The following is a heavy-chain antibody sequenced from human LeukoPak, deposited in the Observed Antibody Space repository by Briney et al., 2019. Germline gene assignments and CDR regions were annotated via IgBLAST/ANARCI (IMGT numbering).Heavy chain of an antibody. V-gene: IGHV3-30*18. J-gene: IGHJ4*02. CDR2: ISYDGSNK. D-gene: IGHD4-17*01. CDR1: GFTFSNYA. Sequence: GGSLRLSCAASGFTFSNYAMHWVRQAPGKGLEWVAVISYDGSNKDYADSVKGRLTIYRDNSKNTLYLQMNSLRAEDTAVYYCAKDHRSYSTGPDYWGQGALVTVSS. CDR3: AKDHRSYSTGPDY.